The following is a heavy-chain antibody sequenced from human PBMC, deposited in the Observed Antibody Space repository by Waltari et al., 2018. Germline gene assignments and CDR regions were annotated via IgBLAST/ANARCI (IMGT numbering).Heavy chain of an antibody. J-gene: IGHJ5*02. V-gene: IGHV1-58*02. CDR1: GFPFTSSA. D-gene: IGHD3-3*01. CDR3: AADRRGFLRFDP. CDR2: IVVGSGNT. Sequence: QMQLVQSGPEVKKPGTSVKVSCKASGFPFTSSAMQWVRQARGQRLEWIGWIVVGSGNTNYAQKFQERVTITRDMSTSTAYMELSSLRSEDTAVYYCAADRRGFLRFDPWGQGTLVTVSS.